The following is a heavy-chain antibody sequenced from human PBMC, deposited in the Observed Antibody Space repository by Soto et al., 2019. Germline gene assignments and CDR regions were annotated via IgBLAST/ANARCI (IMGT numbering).Heavy chain of an antibody. J-gene: IGHJ5*02. V-gene: IGHV4-30-4*01. D-gene: IGHD3-9*01. CDR1: CGSISSGDYY. Sequence: PSETLSLTCTGSCGSISSGDYYWRWIRQPPGKGLEWIGYIYYSGSTYYNPSLKSRVTISVDTSKNQFSLKLSSVTAADTAVYYCARGTLYADWLNWFDPWGHGTLVTVSS. CDR2: IYYSGST. CDR3: ARGTLYADWLNWFDP.